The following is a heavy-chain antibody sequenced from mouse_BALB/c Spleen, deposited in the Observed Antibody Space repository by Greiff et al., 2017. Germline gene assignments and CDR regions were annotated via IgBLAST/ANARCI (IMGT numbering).Heavy chain of an antibody. CDR3: ARAGGNRPWFAY. Sequence: VQLQQSGPELVKPGASVKMSCKASGYTFTDYYMDWVKQSHGESFEWIGRVNPYNGGTSYNQKFKGKATLTVDKSSSTAYMELNSLTSEDSAVYYCARAGGNRPWFAYWGQGTLVTVSA. D-gene: IGHD2-1*01. CDR2: VNPYNGGT. V-gene: IGHV1-19*01. CDR1: GYTFTDYY. J-gene: IGHJ3*01.